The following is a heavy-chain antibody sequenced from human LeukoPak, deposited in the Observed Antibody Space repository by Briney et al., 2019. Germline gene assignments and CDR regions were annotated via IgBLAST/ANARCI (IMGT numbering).Heavy chain of an antibody. CDR2: ISASNGNT. Sequence: GASVKVSCKASGYTFTSYGISWVRQAPGQGLEWMGWISASNGNTNYAQKLQGRVTMTTDTSTSTAYMELRSLRSDDTAVYYCARIEPNYDYIWGSYRYVLDYWGQGTLVTVSS. V-gene: IGHV1-18*01. CDR3: ARIEPNYDYIWGSYRYVLDY. CDR1: GYTFTSYG. J-gene: IGHJ4*02. D-gene: IGHD3-16*02.